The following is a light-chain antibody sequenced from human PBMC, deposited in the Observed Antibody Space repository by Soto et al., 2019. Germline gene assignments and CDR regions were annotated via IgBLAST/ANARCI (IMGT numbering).Light chain of an antibody. CDR1: QSISTW. V-gene: IGKV1-5*03. CDR3: QQYNDSFPYT. CDR2: KAS. J-gene: IGKJ2*01. Sequence: DIQLTQSPSTLSASVGDRVTITCRARQSISTWLAWYQQKPGTAPKLLIYKASTLESGVPSRFSVSRSGTEFTLTVSSLQPDDFATYYCQQYNDSFPYTFGQGTKLEIK.